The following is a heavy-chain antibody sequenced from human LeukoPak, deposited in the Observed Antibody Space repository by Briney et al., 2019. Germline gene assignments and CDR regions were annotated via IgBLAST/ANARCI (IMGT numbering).Heavy chain of an antibody. CDR3: ARADYGSGSYYVDY. CDR2: ISSSSSYI. CDR1: GFTFSSYS. J-gene: IGHJ4*02. D-gene: IGHD3-10*01. Sequence: GGSLRLSCAASGFTFSSYSMNWVRQAPGKGLEGFSSISSSSSYIYYADSVKGRFTISRDNAKNSLYLQMNSLRAEDTAVYYCARADYGSGSYYVDYWGQGTLVTVSS. V-gene: IGHV3-21*01.